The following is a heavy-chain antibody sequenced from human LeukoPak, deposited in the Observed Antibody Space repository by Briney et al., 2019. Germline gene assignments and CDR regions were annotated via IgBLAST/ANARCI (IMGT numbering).Heavy chain of an antibody. V-gene: IGHV1-18*01. CDR3: ARGLFPNSSGWGYYFDY. CDR1: GYTFTSYG. Sequence: RRASVKVSCKASGYTFTSYGISWVRQAPGQGLEWMGWISAYNGNTNYAQKLQGRVTMTTDTSTSTAYMELRSLRSDDTAVYYCARGLFPNSSGWGYYFDYWGQGTLVTVSS. J-gene: IGHJ4*02. D-gene: IGHD6-19*01. CDR2: ISAYNGNT.